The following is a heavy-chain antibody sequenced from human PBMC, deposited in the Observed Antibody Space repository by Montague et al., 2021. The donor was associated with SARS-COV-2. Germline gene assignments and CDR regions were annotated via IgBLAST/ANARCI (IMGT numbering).Heavy chain of an antibody. V-gene: IGHV4-39*01. J-gene: IGHJ4*02. CDR3: ATMGRAQVYYFDY. CDR1: GGSISSSSYY. CDR2: IFYSGST. D-gene: IGHD3-10*01. Sequence: SETLSLTCTVSGGSISSSSYYWGWIRQPPGKGLEWIGSIFYSGSTDYNPSLQSRVTISVDTSKNQFSLKLSSVTAADTAVYYCATMGRAQVYYFDYWGQGTLVTVSS.